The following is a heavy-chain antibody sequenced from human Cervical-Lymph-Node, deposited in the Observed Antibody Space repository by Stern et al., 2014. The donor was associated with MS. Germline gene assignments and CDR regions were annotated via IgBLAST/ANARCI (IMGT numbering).Heavy chain of an antibody. CDR2: IFSNDEK. Sequence: QITLKESGPVLVKPTETLTLTCTVSGFSLSNARMGVSWIRQPPGQALEWLAHIFSNDEKSYSTSLKSRLTISKDTSKSQVVLTMTNMDPVDTATYYCARIRDSSGDFDYWGQGTLVTVSS. CDR1: GFSLSNARMG. D-gene: IGHD6-19*01. CDR3: ARIRDSSGDFDY. V-gene: IGHV2-26*01. J-gene: IGHJ4*02.